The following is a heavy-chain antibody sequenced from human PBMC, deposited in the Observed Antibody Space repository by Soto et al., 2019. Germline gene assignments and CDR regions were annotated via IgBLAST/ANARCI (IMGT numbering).Heavy chain of an antibody. CDR2: IYSGGST. J-gene: IGHJ5*02. CDR1: GFTVSSNY. V-gene: IGHV3-66*01. D-gene: IGHD6-13*01. CDR3: ARSHSSSWYGNWFDP. Sequence: EVQLVESGGGLVQPGGSLRLSCAASGFTVSSNYMSWVRQAPGKGLEWVSVIYSGGSTYYADSVKGRFTISRDNSKNTLYLQMYSLRAEDTAVYYCARSHSSSWYGNWFDPWGQGTLVTVSS.